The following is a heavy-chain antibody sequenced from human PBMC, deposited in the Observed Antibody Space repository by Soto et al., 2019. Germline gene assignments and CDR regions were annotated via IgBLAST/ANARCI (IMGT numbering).Heavy chain of an antibody. Sequence: GGSLRLSCAASGFSFSSYNMNWVRQAPGKGLEWVSSISSSSSYIYYADSVKGRFTISRDNAKNSLYLQMNSLRAEDTAVYYCAREPSSGGWFDPWGQGTLVTVSS. CDR2: ISSSSSYI. V-gene: IGHV3-21*01. J-gene: IGHJ5*02. D-gene: IGHD6-19*01. CDR1: GFSFSSYN. CDR3: AREPSSGGWFDP.